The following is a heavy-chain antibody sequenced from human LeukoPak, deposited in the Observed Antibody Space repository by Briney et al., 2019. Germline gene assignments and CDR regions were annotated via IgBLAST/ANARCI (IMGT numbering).Heavy chain of an antibody. J-gene: IGHJ4*02. Sequence: SETLSLTCTVSGGSISSHYWTWIRQPAGKGLEWIGRIYTTGSTNYNPSLNSRVTMSVDMSKNQFSLKLSSVTAADTAVYYCARQIAVAGKVGFDYWGQGTLVTVSS. CDR2: IYTTGST. V-gene: IGHV4-4*07. CDR1: GGSISSHY. D-gene: IGHD6-19*01. CDR3: ARQIAVAGKVGFDY.